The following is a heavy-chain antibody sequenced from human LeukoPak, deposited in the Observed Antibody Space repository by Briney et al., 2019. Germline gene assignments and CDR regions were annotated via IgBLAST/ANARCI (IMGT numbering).Heavy chain of an antibody. CDR3: ARGSGNYYFDY. J-gene: IGHJ4*02. CDR1: RFTFSSYW. V-gene: IGHV3-74*01. D-gene: IGHD6-19*01. Sequence: PGGSLGLSCEASRFTFSSYWIHWVRQAPGKGLMWVSRINPDGSATSSADSVKGRFTISRDNAKNTVYLQMNSLRAEDTAVYYCARGSGNYYFDYWGQGTLVTVSS. CDR2: INPDGSAT.